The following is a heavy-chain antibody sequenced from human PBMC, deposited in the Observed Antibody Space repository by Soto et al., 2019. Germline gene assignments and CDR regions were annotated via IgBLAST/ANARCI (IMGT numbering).Heavy chain of an antibody. V-gene: IGHV1-69*06. CDR3: ARDRGYSNYPSYYYYYYGMDV. CDR2: IIPIFGTA. CDR1: GGTFSSYA. Sequence: ASVKVSCKASGGTFSSYAISWVRQAPGQGLEWMGGIIPIFGTANYAQKFQGRVTITADKSTSTAYMELSSLRSEDTAVYYCARDRGYSNYPSYYYYYYGMDVWGQGTTVTVSS. J-gene: IGHJ6*02. D-gene: IGHD4-4*01.